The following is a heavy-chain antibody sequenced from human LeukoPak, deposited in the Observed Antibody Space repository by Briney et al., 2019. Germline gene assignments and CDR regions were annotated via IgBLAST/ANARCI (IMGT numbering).Heavy chain of an antibody. CDR2: IYYSGST. V-gene: IGHV4-59*01. Sequence: SETLSLTCTVSGDSISSYYWSWIRQPPGKGLEWIGYIYYSGSTNYNPSLKSRVTISVDTSKNQFSLKLSSVTAADTAVYYCARLPYYYDSSGYANWFDPWGQGTLVTVSS. CDR3: ARLPYYYDSSGYANWFDP. J-gene: IGHJ5*02. CDR1: GDSISSYY. D-gene: IGHD3-22*01.